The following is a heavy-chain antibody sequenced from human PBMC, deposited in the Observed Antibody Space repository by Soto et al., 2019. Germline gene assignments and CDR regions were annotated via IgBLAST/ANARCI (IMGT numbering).Heavy chain of an antibody. CDR1: GFTFSSYW. Sequence: EVQLVESGGGLVQFGGSLRLSCAASGFTFSSYWMHWVRQVPGKGLVWVSRIKGDGTNTGYADSVKGRFTISRDNVKNTLYLQMNSLRAEDTAVYYCARGLSGYYGFDYWGQGTLFTVSS. CDR3: ARGLSGYYGFDY. D-gene: IGHD5-12*01. CDR2: IKGDGTNT. V-gene: IGHV3-74*01. J-gene: IGHJ4*02.